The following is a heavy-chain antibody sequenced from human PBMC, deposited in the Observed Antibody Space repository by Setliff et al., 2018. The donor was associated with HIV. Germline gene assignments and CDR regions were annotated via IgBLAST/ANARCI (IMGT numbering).Heavy chain of an antibody. J-gene: IGHJ3*02. CDR1: GYSMSSGYY. CDR3: ARGPGGTVPKPLDAFDI. CDR2: VYHTGST. V-gene: IGHV4-38-2*01. D-gene: IGHD1-1*01. Sequence: PSETLSLTCGVSGYSMSSGYYWGWIRQPPGKGLEWIGNVYHTGSTYYNPSLKSRVTISVDTSKNQFSLKLSSVIAADTAVYYCARGPGGTVPKPLDAFDIWGQGTMVTVS.